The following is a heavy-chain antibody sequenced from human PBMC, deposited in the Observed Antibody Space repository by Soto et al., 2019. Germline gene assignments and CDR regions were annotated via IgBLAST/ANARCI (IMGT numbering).Heavy chain of an antibody. CDR1: GFSLSTTGVD. CDR3: VHRRPAAHPLYFDY. V-gene: IGHV2-5*01. D-gene: IGHD6-6*01. CDR2: IYWNDDK. Sequence: SGPTLVNPTETLTLTCTFSGFSLSTTGVDMGWIRQPPGKALEWLALIYWNDDKRYSPSLKSRLTITKDTSKSQVVLTMTNMDPVDTATYYCVHRRPAAHPLYFDYWGQGILVTVSS. J-gene: IGHJ4*02.